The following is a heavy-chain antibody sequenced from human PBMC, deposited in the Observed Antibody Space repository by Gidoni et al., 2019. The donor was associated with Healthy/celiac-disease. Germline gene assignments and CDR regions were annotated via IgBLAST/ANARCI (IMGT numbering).Heavy chain of an antibody. CDR2: MNPNSGNT. CDR3: ARGGHYYDSSGYYYAYCGMDV. J-gene: IGHJ6*02. Sequence: QVQLVQSGAEVKRPGASVQVSCKASGYTFTSYDINWVRQATGQGLEWMGWMNPNSGNTGYAQKFQGRVTMTRNTSISTAYMELSSLRSEDTAVYYCARGGHYYDSSGYYYAYCGMDVWGQGTTVTVSS. V-gene: IGHV1-8*01. D-gene: IGHD3-22*01. CDR1: GYTFTSYD.